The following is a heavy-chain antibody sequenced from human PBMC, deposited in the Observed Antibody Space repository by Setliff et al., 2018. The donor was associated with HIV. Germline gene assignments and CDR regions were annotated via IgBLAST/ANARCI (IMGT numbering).Heavy chain of an antibody. D-gene: IGHD1-26*01. Sequence: GASVKVSCKASGYTFTNYDINWVRQATGQGLEWMGWMNPNSGNTGYAQKFQGRVTMTRNTSISTAYMELSSLRSEDTAVYYCARFRKFQLVGALDYWGQGTLVTVSS. CDR1: GYTFTNYD. J-gene: IGHJ4*02. CDR3: ARFRKFQLVGALDY. V-gene: IGHV1-8*01. CDR2: MNPNSGNT.